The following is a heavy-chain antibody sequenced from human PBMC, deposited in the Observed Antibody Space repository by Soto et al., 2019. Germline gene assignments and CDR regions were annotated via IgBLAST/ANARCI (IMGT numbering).Heavy chain of an antibody. CDR1: GFSLSTSGMC. J-gene: IGHJ6*03. D-gene: IGHD2-2*01. V-gene: IGHV2-70*11. CDR2: IDWDDDK. Sequence: SGPTLVNPTQTLTLTCTFSGFSLSTSGMCVSWIRQPPGKALEWLARIDWDDDKYYSTSLKTRLTISKDTSKNQVVLTMTNMDPVDTAAYYCARSPVGYCSSTSCLDYYYYMDVWGKGTTVTVSS. CDR3: ARSPVGYCSSTSCLDYYYYMDV.